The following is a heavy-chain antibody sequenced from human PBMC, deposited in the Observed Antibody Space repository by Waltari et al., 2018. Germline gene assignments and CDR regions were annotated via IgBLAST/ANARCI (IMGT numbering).Heavy chain of an antibody. CDR3: ATSPPTTSFGVGSDY. V-gene: IGHV3-23*01. CDR2: ISGSGGRT. CDR1: GFTFSSYA. J-gene: IGHJ4*02. D-gene: IGHD3-3*01. Sequence: EVQLLESGGGLVQPGGSLRLSCAASGFTFSSYAMRWVRQAPGKGLEWVSAISGSGGRTYYADSGKGRFTISRDNTKNTLYLQMNSLRAEDTAVYYCATSPPTTSFGVGSDYWGQGTLVTVSS.